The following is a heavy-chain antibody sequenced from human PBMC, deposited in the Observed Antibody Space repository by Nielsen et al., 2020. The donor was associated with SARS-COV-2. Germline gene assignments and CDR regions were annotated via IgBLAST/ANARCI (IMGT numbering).Heavy chain of an antibody. CDR1: GFTVSSNY. Sequence: GESLKISCAASGFTVSSNYMSWVRQAPGKGLEWVSVIYSGGSTYYADSVKGRFTISRDNSKNTLYLQMNSLRAEDSAIYFCARRTNYYDSSRFYWAFDSWGQGTLVTVSS. CDR3: ARRTNYYDSSRFYWAFDS. D-gene: IGHD3-22*01. V-gene: IGHV3-66*04. CDR2: IYSGGST. J-gene: IGHJ4*02.